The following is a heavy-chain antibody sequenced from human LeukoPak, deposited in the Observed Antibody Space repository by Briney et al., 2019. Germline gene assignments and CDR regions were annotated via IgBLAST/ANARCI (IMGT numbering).Heavy chain of an antibody. D-gene: IGHD6-19*01. CDR1: GGSINSSSYY. J-gene: IGHJ4*02. V-gene: IGHV4-39*01. CDR2: IYYSGST. Sequence: SETLSLTCTVSGGSINSSSYYWAWIRQPPGKGLEWIGSIYYSGSTYYNSSLKSRVTISVDTSKNQSSLELSSVTAADTAVYSCARHGWLGVGGWYWGQGTLVTVSS. CDR3: ARHGWLGVGGWY.